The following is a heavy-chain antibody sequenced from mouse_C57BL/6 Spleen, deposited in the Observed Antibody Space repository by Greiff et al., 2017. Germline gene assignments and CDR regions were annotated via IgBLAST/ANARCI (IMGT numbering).Heavy chain of an antibody. V-gene: IGHV1-52*01. J-gene: IGHJ1*03. CDR1: GYTFTSYW. CDR2: IDPSDSET. D-gene: IGHD1-1*01. CDR3: ARSDYGSSYWYFDV. Sequence: QVQLQQPGAELVRPGSSVQLSCKASGYTFTSYWMHWVKQRPIQGLEWIGNIDPSDSETHYNQKFKDKATLTVDKSSSTAYMQLSSLTSEDSAVYYCARSDYGSSYWYFDVWGTGTTVTVSS.